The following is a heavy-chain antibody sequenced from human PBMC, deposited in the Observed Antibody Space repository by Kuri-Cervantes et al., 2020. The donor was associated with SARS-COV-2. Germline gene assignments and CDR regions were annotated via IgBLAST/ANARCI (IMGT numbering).Heavy chain of an antibody. CDR2: IIPIFGTS. CDR3: ARVEMTTIKFDY. J-gene: IGHJ4*02. V-gene: IGHV1-69*06. D-gene: IGHD5-24*01. CDR1: GGTFSSYA. Sequence: KISCKASGGTFSSYAISWVRQAPGQGLEWMGGIIPIFGTSNYAQNFQGRVTITADKSTSTAYMELSSLRSEDTAVYYCARVEMTTIKFDYWGQGTLVTVSS.